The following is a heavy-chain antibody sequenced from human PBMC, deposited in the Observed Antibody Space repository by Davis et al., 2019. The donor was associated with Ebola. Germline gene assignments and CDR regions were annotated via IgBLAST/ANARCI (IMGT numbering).Heavy chain of an antibody. D-gene: IGHD2-15*01. J-gene: IGHJ3*01. CDR2: ISSGSYAI. Sequence: AGSLTLSCAVSGFTFSSCSMNWVRQGPGKGLEWVAYISSGSYAIYYADSVKGRFSISRDNAKNSLYLQMNSLRDEDTAVYYCAKDTPNIWFDVWGQGTMVAVSS. V-gene: IGHV3-48*02. CDR3: AKDTPNIWFDV. CDR1: GFTFSSCS.